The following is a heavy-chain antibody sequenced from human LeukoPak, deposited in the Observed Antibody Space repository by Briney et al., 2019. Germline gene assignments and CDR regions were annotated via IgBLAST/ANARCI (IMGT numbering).Heavy chain of an antibody. J-gene: IGHJ4*02. Sequence: GGSLRLSCAASGFTFSTYGMHWARQAPGKGLEWVAFISGDGSNKFYADSVKGRFTISRDNTRKSLSLQMSSLRSEDTALYYCARESETSGWYDYWGQGTLVTVSS. D-gene: IGHD6-19*01. CDR1: GFTFSTYG. CDR2: ISGDGSNK. CDR3: ARESETSGWYDY. V-gene: IGHV3-30*03.